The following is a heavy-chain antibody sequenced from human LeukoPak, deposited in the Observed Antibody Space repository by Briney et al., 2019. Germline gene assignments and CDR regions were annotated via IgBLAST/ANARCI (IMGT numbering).Heavy chain of an antibody. CDR2: ISYAGTNK. D-gene: IGHD3-10*01. Sequence: PGRSLRLSCAASGFTFSNYVIHWVRQAPGKGLEWVAVISYAGTNKYYADSVKGRFTISRDNSKNTLYLQMNSLRGEDTAVYSCARGGLLAIIDSHFDYWGQGTLVTVSS. CDR3: ARGGLLAIIDSHFDY. V-gene: IGHV3-30-3*01. CDR1: GFTFSNYV. J-gene: IGHJ4*02.